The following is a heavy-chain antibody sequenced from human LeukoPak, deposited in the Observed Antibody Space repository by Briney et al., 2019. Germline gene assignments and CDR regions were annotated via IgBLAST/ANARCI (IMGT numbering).Heavy chain of an antibody. J-gene: IGHJ4*02. D-gene: IGHD1-26*01. Sequence: ASVKVSCKVSGYTLTELSMHWVRQAPGKGLEWMGIINPSGGSTSYAQKFQGRVTMTRDTSTSTVYMELSSLRSEDTAVYYCARDLDGSYSRFDYWGQGTLVTVSS. CDR2: INPSGGST. V-gene: IGHV1-46*01. CDR1: GYTLTELS. CDR3: ARDLDGSYSRFDY.